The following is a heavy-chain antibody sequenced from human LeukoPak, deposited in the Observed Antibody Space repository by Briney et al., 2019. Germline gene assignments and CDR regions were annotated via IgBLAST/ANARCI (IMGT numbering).Heavy chain of an antibody. Sequence: PSETLSLTCAVYGGSFSGYYWSWIRPPPGKGLEWIGEINHSGSTNDNPSLKSRVTISVDTSKNQFSLKLSSVTAADTAVYYCARGPKLTHYYDSSGYWVPYYYMDVWGKGTTVTVSS. J-gene: IGHJ6*03. V-gene: IGHV4-34*01. CDR1: GGSFSGYY. CDR2: INHSGST. CDR3: ARGPKLTHYYDSSGYWVPYYYMDV. D-gene: IGHD3-22*01.